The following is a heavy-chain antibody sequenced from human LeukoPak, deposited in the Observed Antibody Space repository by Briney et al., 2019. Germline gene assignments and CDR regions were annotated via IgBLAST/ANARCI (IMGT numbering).Heavy chain of an antibody. Sequence: SLRLSTAASGFTFDDYVMHWVRQAPGQGVECVSDISWNSGSIGYADSVKGRFTISRDNAKNSLYLQRHSLRAEDTALYYCARDLSPYSSGCLDSWGQETLVTVSS. J-gene: IGHJ4*02. CDR3: ARDLSPYSSGCLDS. CDR1: GFTFDDYV. D-gene: IGHD6-19*01. CDR2: ISWNSGSI. V-gene: IGHV3-9*01.